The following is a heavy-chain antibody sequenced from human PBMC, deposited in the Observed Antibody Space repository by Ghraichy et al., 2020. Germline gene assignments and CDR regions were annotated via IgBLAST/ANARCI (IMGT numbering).Heavy chain of an antibody. Sequence: SETLSLTCAVSGGSISSGGYSWSWIRQPPGKGLEWIGYIYHSGSTYYNPSLKSRVTISVDRSKNQFSLKLNSVTAADTAVYYCAREYASTAMAYFDYWGQGTLVTVSS. J-gene: IGHJ4*02. V-gene: IGHV4-30-2*01. CDR2: IYHSGST. D-gene: IGHD5-18*01. CDR1: GGSISSGGYS. CDR3: AREYASTAMAYFDY.